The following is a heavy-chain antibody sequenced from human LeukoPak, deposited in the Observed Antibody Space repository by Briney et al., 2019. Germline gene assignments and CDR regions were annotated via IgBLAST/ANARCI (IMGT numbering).Heavy chain of an antibody. J-gene: IGHJ4*02. CDR1: DDSASSSSAA. Sequence: PSQTLSLTCAISDDSASSSSAAWSWIRQSPSRGLEWLGRTYYRSKWYNAFAVSVKSRITINPDTSKNQFSLQLNSVTPEDTAVYYCARDGSYFDGWGQGTLVTVSS. V-gene: IGHV6-1*01. CDR2: TYYRSKWYN. CDR3: ARDGSYFDG.